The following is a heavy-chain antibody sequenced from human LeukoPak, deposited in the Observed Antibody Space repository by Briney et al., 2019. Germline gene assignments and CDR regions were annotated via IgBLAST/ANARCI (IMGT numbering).Heavy chain of an antibody. Sequence: SETLSLTCAVYGGSITGYYWSWIRQTPGRGLEWVGEIHYTGATSYNPSLKSRATISTDTSKHQFSLRLSSVTAADTAVYYCARGNILTGYCFDFWGQGALVTASS. V-gene: IGHV4-34*01. CDR1: GGSITGYY. CDR3: ARGNILTGYCFDF. CDR2: IHYTGAT. J-gene: IGHJ4*02. D-gene: IGHD3-9*01.